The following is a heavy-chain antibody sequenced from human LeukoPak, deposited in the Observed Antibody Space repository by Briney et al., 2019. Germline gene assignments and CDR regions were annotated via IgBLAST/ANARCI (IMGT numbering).Heavy chain of an antibody. J-gene: IGHJ3*02. Sequence: GGSLRLSCAASGFTFSTYSMNWVRQAPGKGLEWVSYIGANSAVFHADSVKGRFTISRDNAKNSLSLQMNSLRDDDTALYYCAREGYYGAFDIWGQGTMVTVSS. D-gene: IGHD3-10*01. CDR3: AREGYYGAFDI. V-gene: IGHV3-48*02. CDR1: GFTFSTYS. CDR2: IGANSAV.